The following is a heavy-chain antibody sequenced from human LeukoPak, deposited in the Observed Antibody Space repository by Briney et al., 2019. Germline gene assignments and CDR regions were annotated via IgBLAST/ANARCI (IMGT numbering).Heavy chain of an antibody. Sequence: SETLSLTCAVSGDSIIGSYWSWIRQAPGKGLEWIGYIYYSVDTDYNPSLKSRVTILVDMSKKQISLRLTSVTAADTAVYYCARRRYYDSSGYNPTYYFDYWGQGILVTVSS. CDR1: GDSIIGSY. J-gene: IGHJ4*02. CDR3: ARRRYYDSSGYNPTYYFDY. V-gene: IGHV4-59*01. CDR2: IYYSVDT. D-gene: IGHD3-22*01.